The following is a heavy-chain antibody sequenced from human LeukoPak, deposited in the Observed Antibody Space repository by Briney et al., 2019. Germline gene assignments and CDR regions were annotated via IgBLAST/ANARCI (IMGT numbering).Heavy chain of an antibody. Sequence: GGSLRFSCAASGFTFSSYSMNWVRQAPGKGLEWVSSISSSSSYIYYADSVKGRFTISRDNAKNSLYLQMNSLRAEDTAVYYCARGVYCSGGSCYLDYWGQGTLVTVSS. CDR1: GFTFSSYS. CDR2: ISSSSSYI. J-gene: IGHJ4*02. V-gene: IGHV3-21*01. CDR3: ARGVYCSGGSCYLDY. D-gene: IGHD2-15*01.